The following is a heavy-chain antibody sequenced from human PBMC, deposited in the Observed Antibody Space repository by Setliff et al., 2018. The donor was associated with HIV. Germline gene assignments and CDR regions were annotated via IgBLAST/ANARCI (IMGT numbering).Heavy chain of an antibody. D-gene: IGHD6-6*01. CDR2: ISSSSSYT. CDR3: VRDWSSSGDY. J-gene: IGHJ4*02. V-gene: IGHV3-11*05. CDR1: GFTFSDYY. Sequence: LRLSCAASGFTFSDYYMSWIRQAPGKGLEWVSYISSSSSYTNYADSVKGRFTISRDNAKKSLYLQMNSLRAEDTAMYYCVRDWSSSGDYWGQGTLVTVSS.